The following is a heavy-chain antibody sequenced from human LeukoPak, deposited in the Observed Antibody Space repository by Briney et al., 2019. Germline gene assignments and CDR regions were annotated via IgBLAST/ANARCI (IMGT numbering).Heavy chain of an antibody. CDR2: IYYSGST. CDR3: ARDVAYYYDSGGYSGLPAPGWFDP. J-gene: IGHJ5*02. V-gene: IGHV4-59*01. D-gene: IGHD3-22*01. CDR1: GGSISSYY. Sequence: SETLSLTCTVSGGSISSYYWSWIRQPPGKGLEWIGYIYYSGSTNYNPSLKSRVTISVDTSKNQFSLKLSSVTAADTAVYYCARDVAYYYDSGGYSGLPAPGWFDPWGQGTLVTVSS.